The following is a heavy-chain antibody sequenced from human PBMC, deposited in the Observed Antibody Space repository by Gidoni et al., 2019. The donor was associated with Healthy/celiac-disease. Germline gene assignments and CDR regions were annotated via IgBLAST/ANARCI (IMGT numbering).Heavy chain of an antibody. CDR3: ARGLDYDILTGYSPADY. D-gene: IGHD3-9*01. CDR2: ISYDVNNK. V-gene: IGHV3-30-3*01. CDR1: GFTFSSYA. Sequence: QVQLVESGGGVVQPGRSLRLSCAASGFTFSSYAIHWVRQAPGKGLEWVAVISYDVNNKYYADSVKGRFTISRDNSKHTLYLQMNSLRTEDTAVYYCARGLDYDILTGYSPADYWGQGTLVTVSS. J-gene: IGHJ4*02.